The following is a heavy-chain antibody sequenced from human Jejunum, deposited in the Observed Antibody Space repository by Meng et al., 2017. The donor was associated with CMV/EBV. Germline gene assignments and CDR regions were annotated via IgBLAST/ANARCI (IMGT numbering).Heavy chain of an antibody. CDR1: GFTFSAYW. Sequence: LSCADSGFTFSAYWLHWVRQRPRKGLEWVSRINPDGSIVDYADFVKGRFTISRDNAKNTLYLQMNSLRAEDTAVFYCTRDTFGREDYWGQGILVTVSS. D-gene: IGHD3-10*01. CDR3: TRDTFGREDY. V-gene: IGHV3-74*01. CDR2: INPDGSIV. J-gene: IGHJ4*02.